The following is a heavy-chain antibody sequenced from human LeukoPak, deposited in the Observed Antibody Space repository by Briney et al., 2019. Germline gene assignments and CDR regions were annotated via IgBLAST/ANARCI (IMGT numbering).Heavy chain of an antibody. V-gene: IGHV3-30*02. J-gene: IGHJ6*03. CDR1: GFTFSSYA. D-gene: IGHD1-26*01. Sequence: PGGSLRLSCAASGFTFSSYAMSWVRQAPGKGLEWVAFIRYDGSNKYYADSVKGRFTISRDNSKNTLYLQMNSLRAEDTAVYYCAKGESGSYYYYYYYMDVWGKGTTVTISS. CDR2: IRYDGSNK. CDR3: AKGESGSYYYYYYYMDV.